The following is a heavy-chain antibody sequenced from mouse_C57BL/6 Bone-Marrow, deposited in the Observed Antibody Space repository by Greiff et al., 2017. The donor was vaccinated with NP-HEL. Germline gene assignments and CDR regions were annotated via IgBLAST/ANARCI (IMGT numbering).Heavy chain of an antibody. D-gene: IGHD1-1*01. CDR3: ARERPYYYGSDWYFDV. CDR2: IHPNSGST. V-gene: IGHV1-64*01. CDR1: GYTFTSYW. Sequence: VQLQQPGAELVKPGASVKLFCKASGYTFTSYWMHWVKQRPGQGLEWIGMIHPNSGSTNYNEKFKSKAKLTVDKSSSTAYMQLSSLTSEDSAVYYCARERPYYYGSDWYFDVWGTGTTVTVSS. J-gene: IGHJ1*03.